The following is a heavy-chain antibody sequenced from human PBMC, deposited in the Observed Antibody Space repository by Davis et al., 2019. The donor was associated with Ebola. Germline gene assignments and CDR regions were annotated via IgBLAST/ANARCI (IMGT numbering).Heavy chain of an antibody. CDR1: GFSFSDHA. CDR3: ASVGFSGSYSDVFDV. V-gene: IGHV3-30*14. CDR2: IAYDGNKK. D-gene: IGHD1-26*01. J-gene: IGHJ3*01. Sequence: PGGSLRLSCAASGFSFSDHAMHWVRQAPVRRLAWVAVIAYDGNKKYYADSVKGRFTISRDNFMNTLYFQMDSLRPEDTALYYCASVGFSGSYSDVFDVWGQGTMVTVSS.